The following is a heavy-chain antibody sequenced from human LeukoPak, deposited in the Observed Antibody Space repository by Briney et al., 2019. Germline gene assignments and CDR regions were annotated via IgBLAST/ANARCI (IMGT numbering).Heavy chain of an antibody. J-gene: IGHJ5*02. CDR3: AKGPGAYYYGSGRFDP. CDR1: GFTFDDYA. D-gene: IGHD3-10*01. Sequence: GRSLRLSCAASGFTFDDYAMHWVRQAPGKGLEWVSGISWNSGSIGYEDSVKGRFTISRDNAKNSLYLQMNSLRAEDMALYYCAKGPGAYYYGSGRFDPWGQGTLVTVSS. V-gene: IGHV3-9*03. CDR2: ISWNSGSI.